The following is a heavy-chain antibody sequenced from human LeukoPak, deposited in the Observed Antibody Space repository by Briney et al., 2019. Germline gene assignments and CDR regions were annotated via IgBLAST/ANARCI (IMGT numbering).Heavy chain of an antibody. CDR2: MYTSGST. Sequence: SETLSLTCTVSGDSISSGSYYWTWIRQPAGKGLEWIGRMYTSGSTNYNPSLQSRVTISADTSKNQFSLRLSSVTAADTAVYYCARDEGWLQLLVYWGQGTLVTVSS. V-gene: IGHV4-61*02. D-gene: IGHD5-24*01. J-gene: IGHJ4*02. CDR3: ARDEGWLQLLVY. CDR1: GDSISSGSYY.